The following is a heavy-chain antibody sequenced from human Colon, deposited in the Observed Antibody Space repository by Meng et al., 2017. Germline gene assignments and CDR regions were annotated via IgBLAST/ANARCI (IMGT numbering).Heavy chain of an antibody. CDR3: ARQPPDYGDYDPYFDY. D-gene: IGHD4-17*01. J-gene: IGHJ4*02. V-gene: IGHV5-51*01. CDR2: IYPGDSDT. CDR1: GYSFSKFW. Sequence: GESLKISCKGSGYSFSKFWIGWVRQMPGKGLEWMGIIYPGDSDTRYSPSFQGQVTISADKSITTAYLQWSSLKASDTATYYCARQPPDYGDYDPYFDYWGQGTLVTVSS.